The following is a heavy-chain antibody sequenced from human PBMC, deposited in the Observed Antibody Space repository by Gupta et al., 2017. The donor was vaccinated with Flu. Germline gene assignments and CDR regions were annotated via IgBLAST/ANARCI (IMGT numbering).Heavy chain of an antibody. CDR3: GKDQSPGGLDV. Sequence: EVQLVESGGGLVQPGGSLRLSCASGLTFEEHAMHWVRQAPGKGLEWVAAIMWNSDPIGYADSVKGRFTISRDSAKTSLYLQMNSLRPEDTAVYYCGKDQSPGGLDVWGQGTTVTV. J-gene: IGHJ6*02. CDR1: GLTFEEHA. D-gene: IGHD3-10*01. V-gene: IGHV3-9*01. CDR2: IMWNSDPI.